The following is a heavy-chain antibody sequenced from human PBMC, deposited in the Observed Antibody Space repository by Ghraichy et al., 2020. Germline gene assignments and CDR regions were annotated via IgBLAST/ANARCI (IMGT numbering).Heavy chain of an antibody. V-gene: IGHV1-46*03. Sequence: VKVSCKASGYTFTSYSMHWVRQAPGQGLEWMGIINPSGGSTSYAQKFQGRVTMTRDTSTSTVYMELSSLRSEDTAVYYCARGCSSTSCLGWFDPWGQGTLVTISS. CDR1: GYTFTSYS. CDR2: INPSGGST. J-gene: IGHJ5*02. D-gene: IGHD2-2*01. CDR3: ARGCSSTSCLGWFDP.